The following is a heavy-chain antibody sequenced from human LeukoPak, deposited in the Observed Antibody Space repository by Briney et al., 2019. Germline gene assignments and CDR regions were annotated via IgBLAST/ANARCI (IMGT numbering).Heavy chain of an antibody. CDR2: ISSNGGST. CDR3: ARGLVLGAFDI. D-gene: IGHD2-15*01. V-gene: IGHV3-64*01. Sequence: PGGSLRLSCAASGFTFCSYSMNWVRQTPGKGLEYVSVISSNGGSTYYANSAKGRFTISRDNSKNTLYLQMGSLRAEDMAVYYCARGLVLGAFDIWGQGRMVTVSS. CDR1: GFTFCSYS. J-gene: IGHJ3*02.